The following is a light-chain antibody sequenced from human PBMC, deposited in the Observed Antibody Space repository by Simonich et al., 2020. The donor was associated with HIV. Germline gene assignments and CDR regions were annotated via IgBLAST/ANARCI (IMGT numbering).Light chain of an antibody. CDR1: QSVLHSSNNKNY. CDR3: QQYYSTPRT. CDR2: LAS. V-gene: IGKV4-1*01. J-gene: IGKJ1*01. Sequence: DIVMTQSPDSLAVSLGERATINCKSNQSVLHSSNNKNYLVWYQQKPGQPPKLLIYLASTRESGVPDRFSGSGSGTDVTLTISSLQAEDVAVYYCQQYYSTPRTFGQGTKVEIK.